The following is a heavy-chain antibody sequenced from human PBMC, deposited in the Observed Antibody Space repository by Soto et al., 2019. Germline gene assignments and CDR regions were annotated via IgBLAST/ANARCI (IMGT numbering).Heavy chain of an antibody. D-gene: IGHD4-17*01. CDR3: ARWGTVTTYYYYYYMDV. Sequence: PSETLSLTCTVSGGSISSYYWSWIRQPPGKGLEWIGYIYYSGSTNYNPSLKSRVTISVDTSKNQFSLKLSSVTAADTAVYYCARWGTVTTYYYYYYMDVWGKGTTVTVSS. V-gene: IGHV4-59*01. J-gene: IGHJ6*03. CDR1: GGSISSYY. CDR2: IYYSGST.